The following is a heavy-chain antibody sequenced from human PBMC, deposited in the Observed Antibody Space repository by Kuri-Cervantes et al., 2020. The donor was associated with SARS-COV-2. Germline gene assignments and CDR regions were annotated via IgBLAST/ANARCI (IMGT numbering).Heavy chain of an antibody. CDR2: IRYDGSNK. CDR1: GFTFSSYG. CDR3: ARAHEEDGSGGWFDP. J-gene: IGHJ5*02. Sequence: GGSLRLSCAASGFTFSSYGMHWVRQAPGKGLEWVAFIRYDGSNKYYADSVKGRFTISRDNSKNTLYLQMNSLRAEDTAVYYCARAHEEDGSGGWFDPWGQGTLVTVSS. V-gene: IGHV3-30*02. D-gene: IGHD1-26*01.